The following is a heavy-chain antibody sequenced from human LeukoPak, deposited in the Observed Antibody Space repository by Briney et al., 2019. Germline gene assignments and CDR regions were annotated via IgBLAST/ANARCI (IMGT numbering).Heavy chain of an antibody. CDR2: ITGSSGGT. D-gene: IGHD3-22*01. V-gene: IGHV3-23*01. Sequence: PGGSLRLSCAASGFTFSSYAMSWVRQAPGKGLEWVSAITGSSGGTYYADSVKGRFTLSRDNSKNTLSLQMDSLRADDTAIYYCAKVGVIGGGAFDIWGQGTMVTVSS. J-gene: IGHJ3*02. CDR3: AKVGVIGGGAFDI. CDR1: GFTFSSYA.